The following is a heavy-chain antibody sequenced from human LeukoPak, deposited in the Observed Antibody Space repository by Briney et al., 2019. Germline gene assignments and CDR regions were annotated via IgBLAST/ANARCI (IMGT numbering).Heavy chain of an antibody. CDR3: ARETRSGGSLLRGNWFDP. CDR2: IYYSGST. V-gene: IGHV4-39*07. CDR1: GGFISSSSYY. Sequence: SETLSLTCTVSGGFISSSSYYWGWIRQPPGKGLEWIGSIYYSGSTYYSPSLKSRVTISVDTSKNQFSLKLRSVTAADTAVYYCARETRSGGSLLRGNWFDPWGQGTLVTVSS. J-gene: IGHJ5*02. D-gene: IGHD2-15*01.